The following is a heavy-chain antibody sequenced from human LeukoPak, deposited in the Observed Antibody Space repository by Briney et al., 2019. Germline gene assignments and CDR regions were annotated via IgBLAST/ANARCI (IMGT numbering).Heavy chain of an antibody. CDR1: GLSFSSYA. CDR3: AKDRTPYSRSGGYYLGAFDL. J-gene: IGHJ3*01. Sequence: GGSLRLSCAASGLSFSSYAMTWVRRAPGKGLEWVSSLSGSGGGTWYAGAVKGRFTISRGNSNNVMYLQMNSLRAEDTAVYYCAKDRTPYSRSGGYYLGAFDLWGHGTMVTVSS. V-gene: IGHV3-23*01. CDR2: LSGSGGGT. D-gene: IGHD3-10*01.